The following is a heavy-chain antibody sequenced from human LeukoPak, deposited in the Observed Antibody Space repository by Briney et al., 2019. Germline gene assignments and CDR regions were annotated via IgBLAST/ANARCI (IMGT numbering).Heavy chain of an antibody. CDR3: ARETIVATGVDWFDP. D-gene: IGHD3-22*01. J-gene: IGHJ5*02. Sequence: SETLSLTCTVSGGSISSYYWSWIRQPPGKGLEWIGYIYYSGSTNYNPSPKSRVTISVDTSKNQFSLKLGSVTAADTAVYYCARETIVATGVDWFDPWGQGTLVTVSS. CDR1: GGSISSYY. CDR2: IYYSGST. V-gene: IGHV4-59*12.